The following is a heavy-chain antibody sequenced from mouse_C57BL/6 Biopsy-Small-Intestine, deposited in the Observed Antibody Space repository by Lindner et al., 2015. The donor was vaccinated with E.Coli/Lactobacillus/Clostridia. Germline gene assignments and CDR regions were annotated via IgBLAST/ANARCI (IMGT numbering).Heavy chain of an antibody. CDR1: GYAFTNYL. CDR3: ARSTMVTPVAY. Sequence: VQLQESGAELVRSGTSVKVSCKASGYAFTNYLIEWVKQRPGQGLEWIGVINPGSGGTNYNEKFKGKATLTADKSSSTAYMQLSSLTSEDSTVYFCARSTMVTPVAYWGQGTLVTVSA. CDR2: INPGSGGT. J-gene: IGHJ3*01. D-gene: IGHD2-1*01. V-gene: IGHV1-54*01.